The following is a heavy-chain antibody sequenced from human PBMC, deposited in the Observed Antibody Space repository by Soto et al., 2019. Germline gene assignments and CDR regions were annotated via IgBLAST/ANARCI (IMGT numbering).Heavy chain of an antibody. CDR2: ISYDGSNK. CDR3: ARAETRSFYGDRPDC. D-gene: IGHD4-17*01. CDR1: GFTFSSYA. V-gene: IGHV3-30-3*01. J-gene: IGHJ4*02. Sequence: GGSLRLSCAASGFTFSSYAMHWVRQAPGKGLEWVAVISYDGSNKYYADSVKGRFTISRDNSKNTLYLQMNSLRAEDTAVYYCARAETRSFYGDRPDCWGQGTLVTVSS.